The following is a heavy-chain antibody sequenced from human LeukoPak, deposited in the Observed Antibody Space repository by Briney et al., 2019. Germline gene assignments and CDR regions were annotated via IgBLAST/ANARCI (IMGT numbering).Heavy chain of an antibody. CDR1: GGSISSYY. V-gene: IGHV4-59*08. CDR3: ARYYDSSGYLGNYFDY. D-gene: IGHD3-22*01. J-gene: IGHJ4*02. Sequence: SETLSLTCTVSGGSISSYYWSWIRQPPGKGLEWIGYIYYSGSTNYNPSLKSRVTISVDTSKNQFSLKLSSVTAADTAVYYCARYYDSSGYLGNYFDYWGQGILVTVSS. CDR2: IYYSGST.